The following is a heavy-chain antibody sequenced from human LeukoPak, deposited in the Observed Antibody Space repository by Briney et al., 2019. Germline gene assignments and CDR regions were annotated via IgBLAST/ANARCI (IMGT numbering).Heavy chain of an antibody. CDR1: GGSISITSYY. J-gene: IGHJ3*01. V-gene: IGHV4-39*01. Sequence: SETLSLTGAVSGGSISITSYYWAWIRQPPGKGLEWIGTIYYSGSTYHNPSLKSRVTLSVDTSRNQFSLRLSSVDAADTAVYYCAKAGVRYFDSSGLYAFDFWGQGTTVTVSS. D-gene: IGHD3-22*01. CDR3: AKAGVRYFDSSGLYAFDF. CDR2: IYYSGST.